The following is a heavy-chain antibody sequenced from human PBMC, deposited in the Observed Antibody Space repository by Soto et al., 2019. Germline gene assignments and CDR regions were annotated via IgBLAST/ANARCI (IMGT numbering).Heavy chain of an antibody. D-gene: IGHD1-1*01. CDR3: ASGKGVDVSHYLDN. CDR2: IYYSGST. CDR1: GVPISTDDYY. J-gene: IGHJ4*02. V-gene: IGHV4-30-4*01. Sequence: QVQLQESGPGLVKPSQTLSLTCIVSGVPISTDDYYWTWIRQPPGKGLEWIGYIYYSGSTYYNWSLKSRVTISIDTSKNQFSLNLNTVTAADTAVYYCASGKGVDVSHYLDNWGQGTLVTVSS.